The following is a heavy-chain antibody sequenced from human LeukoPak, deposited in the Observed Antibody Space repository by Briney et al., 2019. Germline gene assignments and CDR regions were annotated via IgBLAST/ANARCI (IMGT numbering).Heavy chain of an antibody. CDR3: AREREYNYGHMLGY. D-gene: IGHD5-18*01. CDR1: GFTLSSYS. CDR2: ISSSSIYI. V-gene: IGHV3-21*01. J-gene: IGHJ4*02. Sequence: GSLRLSCAASGFTLSSYSMNWVRQAPGKGLEWVSSISSSSIYIYYADSVEGRFTISRDNAKNSLYLQMNSLRAEDTAVYYCAREREYNYGHMLGYWGQGTLVTVSS.